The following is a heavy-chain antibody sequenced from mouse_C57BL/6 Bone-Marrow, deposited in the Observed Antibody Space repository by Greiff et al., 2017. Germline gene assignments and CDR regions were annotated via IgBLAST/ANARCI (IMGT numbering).Heavy chain of an antibody. Sequence: VQLQQSGPELVKPGASVKISCKASGYAFSSSWMNWVKQRPGKGLEWIGRIYPGDGDTNYNGKFKGKATLTADKSSSTAYMQLSSLTSEDSAVYFCAHIPHGSGDYWGQGTTLTVSS. CDR2: IYPGDGDT. CDR1: GYAFSSSW. J-gene: IGHJ2*01. V-gene: IGHV1-82*01. CDR3: AHIPHGSGDY. D-gene: IGHD2-2*01.